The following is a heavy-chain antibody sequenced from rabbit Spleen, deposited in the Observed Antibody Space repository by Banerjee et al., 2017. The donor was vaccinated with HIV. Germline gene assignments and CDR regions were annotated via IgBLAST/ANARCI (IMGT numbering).Heavy chain of an antibody. Sequence: QSLEEAGGGLVKPGASLTLTCTASGCSFCSSDYVCWCRQAPGKGLEWDSCIAGSSSGFSYSATWAKGRFTISTTSSTTVTLHMTSLPAADTATYFCARDLIAVIGWNYNLWGQGTLVTVS. J-gene: IGHJ3*01. V-gene: IGHV1S40*01. CDR2: IAGSSSGFS. D-gene: IGHD4-1*01. CDR1: GCSFCSSDY. CDR3: ARDLIAVIGWNYNL.